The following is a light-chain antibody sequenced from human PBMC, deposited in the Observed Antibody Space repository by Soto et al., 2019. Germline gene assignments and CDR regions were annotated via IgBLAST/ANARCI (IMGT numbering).Light chain of an antibody. CDR2: YTS. CDR1: QYVSTS. Sequence: EIVLTQSPATLSSSPGETATLSCRTSQYVSTSLAWYQHKPGQTPRLLIYYTSNIATGSPARFSVSGSCTDFTLTISSLAPKDCAIYYCHQRQCWPRTIGQGTKVEIK. V-gene: IGKV3-11*01. CDR3: HQRQCWPRT. J-gene: IGKJ1*01.